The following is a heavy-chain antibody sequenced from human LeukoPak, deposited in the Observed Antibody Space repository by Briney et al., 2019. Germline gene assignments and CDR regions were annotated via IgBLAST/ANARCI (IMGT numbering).Heavy chain of an antibody. CDR1: GFTFSSYV. CDR2: ISTTTSTI. V-gene: IGHV3-48*02. D-gene: IGHD2-15*01. CDR3: AKGGSGPHRKIYYYYGMDV. J-gene: IGHJ6*02. Sequence: GGSLRLSCAASGFTFSSYVMNWVRQAPGKGLEWVSYISTTTSTIYYADSVKGRFTISRDNAKNSLYLQMNSLRDEDTAVYYCAKGGSGPHRKIYYYYGMDVWGQGTTVTVSS.